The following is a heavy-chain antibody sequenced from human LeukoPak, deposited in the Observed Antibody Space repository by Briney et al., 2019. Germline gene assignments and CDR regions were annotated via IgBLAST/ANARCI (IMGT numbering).Heavy chain of an antibody. CDR1: GVTVSSNY. V-gene: IGHV3-66*01. CDR3: ARDGLAVAGTVYYYGMDV. J-gene: IGHJ6*02. Sequence: GGSLRLSRAASGVTVSSNYMSWVPQAPGKGLEWVSVIYSGGSTYYADSVKGRFTISRDNSKNTLYLQMNSLRAEDTAVYYCARDGLAVAGTVYYYGMDVWGQGTTVTVSS. CDR2: IYSGGST. D-gene: IGHD6-19*01.